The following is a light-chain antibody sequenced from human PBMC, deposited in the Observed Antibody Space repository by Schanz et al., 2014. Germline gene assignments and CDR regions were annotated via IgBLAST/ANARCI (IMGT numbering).Light chain of an antibody. J-gene: IGLJ2*01. Sequence: QSVLTQPASVSGSPGQSITISCTGTSSDVGGYNYVSWYQQHPGKAPQLMIYDVTKRPSGVPDRFSGSKSANTASLTISGLQAEDEADYYCCSYTGSYTLVFGGGTKLTVL. V-gene: IGLV2-11*01. CDR3: CSYTGSYTLV. CDR2: DVT. CDR1: SSDVGGYNY.